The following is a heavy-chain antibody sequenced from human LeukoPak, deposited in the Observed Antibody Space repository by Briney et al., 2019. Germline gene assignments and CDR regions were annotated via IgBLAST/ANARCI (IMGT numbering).Heavy chain of an antibody. D-gene: IGHD3-22*01. CDR2: INRSGGST. CDR3: ARDSPAAAGGDSSGYYPTYYFDY. V-gene: IGHV1-46*01. CDR1: GYTFTSYY. Sequence: GASVKVSCKASGYTFTSYYRHWVRHAPGQGLEWRGIINRSGGSTSYAQKFQGRVTMTRDTSTSTVYMELSSLRSEDTAVYYCARDSPAAAGGDSSGYYPTYYFDYWGQGTLVTVSS. J-gene: IGHJ4*02.